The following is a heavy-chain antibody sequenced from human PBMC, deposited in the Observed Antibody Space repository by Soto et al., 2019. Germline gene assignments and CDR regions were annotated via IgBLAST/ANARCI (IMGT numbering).Heavy chain of an antibody. D-gene: IGHD3-22*01. V-gene: IGHV4-4*02. Sequence: SETLSLTCAVSGGSISSINWWSLVLQPPRKGMEWIGGIYHSGSTNYNPSLESRVTILVDKSKNQFSLNLRSVTAADTAVYYCARRTDYYASSGTFDYWGQGPLVTVS. CDR3: ARRTDYYASSGTFDY. CDR2: IYHSGST. CDR1: GGSISSINW. J-gene: IGHJ4*02.